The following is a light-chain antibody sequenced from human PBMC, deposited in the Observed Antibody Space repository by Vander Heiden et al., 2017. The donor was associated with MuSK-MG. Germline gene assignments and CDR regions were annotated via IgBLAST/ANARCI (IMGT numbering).Light chain of an antibody. CDR2: WAL. J-gene: IGKJ5*01. V-gene: IGKV4-1*01. CDR3: QHGGSAPWTT. Sequence: DIVMTQSPDCLAVSLGERSTINYKPSQTVLYGPIKKNCLAWYQQKPGQPPKLLIHWALSRIALVPDRPTRNGYGTYSALTSSCPPVVDVAVYYCQHGGSAPWTTFSQGTPLEIK. CDR1: QTVLYGPIKKNC.